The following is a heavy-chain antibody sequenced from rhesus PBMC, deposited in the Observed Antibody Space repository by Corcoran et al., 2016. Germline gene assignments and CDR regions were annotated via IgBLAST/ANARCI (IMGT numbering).Heavy chain of an antibody. Sequence: QLQLQESGPGLLKPSETLSLTCAVSGGSISTNYWSWIRQPPRKGLEWIGRISGGRESTDYNPSLKSRVTISTDTSKNQFCLKLSSVTAADTAVYYCAREGLLRNTPSTFDYWRQGVLVTVSS. V-gene: IGHV4-173*01. CDR2: ISGGREST. D-gene: IGHD4-23*01. CDR3: AREGLLRNTPSTFDY. J-gene: IGHJ4*01. CDR1: GGSISTNY.